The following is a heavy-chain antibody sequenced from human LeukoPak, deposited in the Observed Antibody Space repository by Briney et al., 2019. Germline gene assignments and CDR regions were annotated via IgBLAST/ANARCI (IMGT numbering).Heavy chain of an antibody. D-gene: IGHD3-3*01. CDR3: ARAGRTYYDFGSGPNWFDL. CDR1: CGSISSHH. V-gene: IGHV4-59*11. Sequence: SETLSLLCTVSCGSISSHHWSWIRQPPGKGLQWIGYIYYSGSTNYNPSLKSRVTISVVTSKNLLSLKLSSVTAADTAVYYCARAGRTYYDFGSGPNWFDLWGQGIRVTVSS. CDR2: IYYSGST. J-gene: IGHJ5*02.